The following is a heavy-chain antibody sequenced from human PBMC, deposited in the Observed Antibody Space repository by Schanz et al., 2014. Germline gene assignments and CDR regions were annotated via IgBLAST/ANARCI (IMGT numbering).Heavy chain of an antibody. CDR1: GFTFSDYY. J-gene: IGHJ3*02. D-gene: IGHD2-2*01. V-gene: IGHV3-11*04. Sequence: QVQLVESGGGVVQPGRSLRLSCAASGFTFSDYYMSWIRQAPGKGLEWVSYISSSGSTIYYADSVKGRFTISRDNSKNTLYLQMNSLRAEDTAIYYCAAPYLHDAFDIWGQGTMVTVSS. CDR3: AAPYLHDAFDI. CDR2: ISSSGSTI.